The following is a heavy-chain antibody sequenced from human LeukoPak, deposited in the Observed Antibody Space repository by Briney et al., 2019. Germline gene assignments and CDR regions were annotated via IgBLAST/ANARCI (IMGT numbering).Heavy chain of an antibody. CDR2: ISSSSSYI. Sequence: PGGSLRLSCAASGFTFSSYSMNWVRQAPGKGLEWVSSISSSSSYIYCADSVKGRFTISRDNAKNSLYLQMNSLRAEDTAVYYCARGLITFGGVIVYDAFDIWGQGTMVTVSS. CDR3: ARGLITFGGVIVYDAFDI. CDR1: GFTFSSYS. V-gene: IGHV3-21*01. D-gene: IGHD3-16*02. J-gene: IGHJ3*02.